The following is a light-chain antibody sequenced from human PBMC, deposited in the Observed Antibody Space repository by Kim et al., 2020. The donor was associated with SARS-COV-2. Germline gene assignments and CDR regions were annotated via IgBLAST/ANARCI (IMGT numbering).Light chain of an antibody. V-gene: IGLV2-14*03. J-gene: IGLJ1*01. CDR1: SRDVGAYNS. CDR2: DVT. CDR3: SSYTRSSTYV. Sequence: GQSITISCTRTSRDVGAYNSVSCYQQYTGEAPRLMIYDVTTRPSGVSNRFSGSKSGNTASLTISGLQAEDEADYYCSSYTRSSTYVLGTGTKVTVL.